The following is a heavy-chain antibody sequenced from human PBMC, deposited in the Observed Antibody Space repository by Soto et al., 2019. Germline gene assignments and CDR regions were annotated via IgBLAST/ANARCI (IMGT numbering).Heavy chain of an antibody. CDR1: GGAISSYY. CDR3: ARELMARAVIGSFDP. D-gene: IGHD3-10*01. Sequence: PSETLSLTCTVCGGAISSYYWSWVRQPPGKGLEWIGYIYYSGSTNYNPSLKSRVTISVDTSKNQFSLKLSSVTAADTAVYYSARELMARAVIGSFDPWGQATLVTLSS. CDR2: IYYSGST. J-gene: IGHJ5*02. V-gene: IGHV4-59*01.